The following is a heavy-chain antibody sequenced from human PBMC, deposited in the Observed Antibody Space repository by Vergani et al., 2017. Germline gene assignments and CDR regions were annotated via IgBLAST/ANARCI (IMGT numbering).Heavy chain of an antibody. J-gene: IGHJ6*02. Sequence: QLQLQESGPGLVKPSETLSLTCAVSGYSISSGYYWGWIRQPPGKGLEWIGSIYHSGSTYYNPSLKSRVTISVDTSKNQFSLKLSSVTAADPAVYYCARCGGSYYYYYYYGMDVWGQGTTVTVSS. CDR1: GYSISSGYY. V-gene: IGHV4-38-2*01. D-gene: IGHD1-26*01. CDR2: IYHSGST. CDR3: ARCGGSYYYYYYYGMDV.